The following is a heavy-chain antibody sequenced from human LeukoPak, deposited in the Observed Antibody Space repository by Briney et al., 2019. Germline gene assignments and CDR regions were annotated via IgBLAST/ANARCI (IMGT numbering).Heavy chain of an antibody. J-gene: IGHJ4*02. CDR2: ISSNGGST. D-gene: IGHD3-22*01. V-gene: IGHV3-64*01. CDR3: ARDGAGSGYYRGFFDY. Sequence: PGGSLRLSCAASGFTFSSYAMPWVRQAPGKGLEYVSAISSNGGSTYYANSVKGRFTISRDNSKNTLYLQMGSLRAEDMAVYYCARDGAGSGYYRGFFDYWGQGTLVTVSS. CDR1: GFTFSSYA.